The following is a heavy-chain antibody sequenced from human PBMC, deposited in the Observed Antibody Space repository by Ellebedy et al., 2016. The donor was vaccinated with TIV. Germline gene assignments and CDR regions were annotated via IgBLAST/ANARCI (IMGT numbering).Heavy chain of an antibody. Sequence: GESLKISCSASGFTFSASSMHWVRQAPGKGLEYFSAINSNGASTFYVDSVKGRFTISRDNSKNTLYLQMTSLRPEDTAVYYCVNLRYRVPWGQGTLVIVSS. J-gene: IGHJ5*02. V-gene: IGHV3-64D*09. CDR1: GFTFSASS. CDR3: VNLRYRVP. CDR2: INSNGAST. D-gene: IGHD1-26*01.